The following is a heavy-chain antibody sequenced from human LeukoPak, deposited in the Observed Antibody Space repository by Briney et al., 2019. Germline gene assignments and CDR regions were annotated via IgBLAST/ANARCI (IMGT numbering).Heavy chain of an antibody. CDR2: ISSSSSYI. D-gene: IGHD3-9*01. CDR3: ARDGKLRYFDWVCYYYYMDV. J-gene: IGHJ6*03. V-gene: IGHV3-21*01. Sequence: GGSLRLSCAASGFTFSSYSMNWVRQAPGKGLEWVSSISSSSSYIYYADSVKGRFTISRDNAKNSLYLQMNSLRAEDTAVYYCARDGKLRYFDWVCYYYYMDVWGKGTTVTVSS. CDR1: GFTFSSYS.